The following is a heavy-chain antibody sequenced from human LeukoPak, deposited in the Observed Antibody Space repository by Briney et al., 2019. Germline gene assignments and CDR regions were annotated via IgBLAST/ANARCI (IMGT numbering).Heavy chain of an antibody. CDR1: GYTFTSYA. Sequence: ASVKVSCKASGYTFTSYAMHWVRQAPGKGLEWMGGFDPEDGETIYAQKFQGRVTMTEDTSTDTAYMELSSLRSEDTAVYYCATDLGIAVAGRPVDYWGQGTLVTVSS. D-gene: IGHD6-19*01. CDR3: ATDLGIAVAGRPVDY. J-gene: IGHJ4*02. CDR2: FDPEDGET. V-gene: IGHV1-24*01.